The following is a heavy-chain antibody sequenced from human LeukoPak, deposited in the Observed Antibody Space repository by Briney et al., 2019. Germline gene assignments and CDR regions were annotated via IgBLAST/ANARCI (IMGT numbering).Heavy chain of an antibody. CDR1: GFTFSSYA. D-gene: IGHD3-10*01. CDR2: ISGSGGST. V-gene: IGHV3-23*01. CDR3: ARDPYGSGAENH. J-gene: IGHJ5*02. Sequence: GGSLRLSCAASGFTFSSYAMSWVRQAPGKGLEWVSAISGSGGSTYYADSVKGRFTISRDNSKNTLYLQMNSLRAEDTAVYYCARDPYGSGAENHWGQGTLVTVSS.